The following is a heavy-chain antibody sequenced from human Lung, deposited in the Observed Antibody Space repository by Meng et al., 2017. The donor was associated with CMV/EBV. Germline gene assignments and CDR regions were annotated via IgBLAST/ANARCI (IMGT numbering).Heavy chain of an antibody. CDR1: GFTFSDYY. CDR2: ISNSGTTI. D-gene: IGHD3-10*02. Sequence: LXLTXAASGFTFSDYYMSWIRQAPGKGLEWFSYISNSGTTIYYTDPVKGRFTISRDNAENSLYLQMNSLRVEDTAVYYCARARDRSVPGRFDPLGQGTLVTVSS. CDR3: ARARDRSVPGRFDP. J-gene: IGHJ5*02. V-gene: IGHV3-11*01.